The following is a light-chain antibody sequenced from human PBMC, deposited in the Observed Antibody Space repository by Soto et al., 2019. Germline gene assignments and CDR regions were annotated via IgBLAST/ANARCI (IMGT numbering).Light chain of an antibody. CDR3: QHHNSYSQT. J-gene: IGKJ1*01. V-gene: IGKV1-5*01. CDR1: QSIRHY. Sequence: DIQMTQSPPTLSASVGDRVTITCRASQSIRHYLAWYQQMPGKAPKLLSYGAATLQSGVPSRFSGSGSGTEFPLTISSLQPDDFGTYFCQHHNSYSQTFGQGTKVEIK. CDR2: GAA.